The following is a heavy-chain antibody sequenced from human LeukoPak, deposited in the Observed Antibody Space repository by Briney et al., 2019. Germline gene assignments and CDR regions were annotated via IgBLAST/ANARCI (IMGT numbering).Heavy chain of an antibody. CDR3: ARRHIVYRSSWYWIGFGFDY. D-gene: IGHD6-13*01. J-gene: IGHJ4*02. CDR2: INHSGST. V-gene: IGHV4-34*01. Sequence: PSETLSHTCTVSGGSISSYYWSWIRQPPGKGLEWIGDINHSGSTHYNPSLKSRVSISVDTSKNQFSLKLSSTTAADTAVYYSARRHIVYRSSWYWIGFGFDYWGQGTLVTVSS. CDR1: GGSISSYY.